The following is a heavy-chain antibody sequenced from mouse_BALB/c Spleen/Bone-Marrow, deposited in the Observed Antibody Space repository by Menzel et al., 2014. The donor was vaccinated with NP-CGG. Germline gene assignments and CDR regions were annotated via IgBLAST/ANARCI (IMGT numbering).Heavy chain of an antibody. Sequence: QVQLKHSGPGLVPPSQSLSITCTISGSSLTNYGVHWVRQPPGKGLEWLVVIWSDGSTTYNSALKSRLSISKDNSKSQVFLKMNSLQTDDTAMYYCARHRYYAMDYLGQGASVTVSS. J-gene: IGHJ4*01. CDR3: ARHRYYAMDY. CDR1: GSSLTNYG. V-gene: IGHV2-6-1*01. CDR2: IWSDGST.